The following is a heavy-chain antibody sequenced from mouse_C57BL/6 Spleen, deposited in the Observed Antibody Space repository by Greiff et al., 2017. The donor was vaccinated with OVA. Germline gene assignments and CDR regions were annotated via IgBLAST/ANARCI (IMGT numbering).Heavy chain of an antibody. V-gene: IGHV1-55*01. CDR3: ARSRSNYEDAMDY. D-gene: IGHD2-5*01. CDR1: GYTFTSYW. Sequence: QVQLKQPGAELVKPGASVKMSCKASGYTFTSYWITWVKQRPGQGLEWIGDIYPGSGSTNYNEKFKSKATLTVDTSSSTAYMQLSSLTSEDSAVYYCARSRSNYEDAMDYWGQGTSVTVSA. CDR2: IYPGSGST. J-gene: IGHJ4*01.